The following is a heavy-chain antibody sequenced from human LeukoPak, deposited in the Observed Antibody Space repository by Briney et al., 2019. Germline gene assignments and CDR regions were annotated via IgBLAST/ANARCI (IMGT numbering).Heavy chain of an antibody. V-gene: IGHV3-11*01. CDR3: ASGYSSGSYDY. J-gene: IGHJ4*02. CDR1: GFTFNDYY. D-gene: IGHD6-19*01. CDR2: NSSSGSTI. Sequence: GGSVRLSCAASGFTFNDYYMRWQRQAPGKGLEWVSYNSSSGSTIYYADSVKGRFTISRDNAKNSLYLQMNSLRAEDTAVYYCASGYSSGSYDYWGQGTLVTVSS.